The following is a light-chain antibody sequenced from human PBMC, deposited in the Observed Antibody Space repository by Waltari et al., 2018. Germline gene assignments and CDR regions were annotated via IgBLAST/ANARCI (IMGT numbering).Light chain of an antibody. CDR2: DAS. V-gene: IGKV3-11*01. CDR3: QQRSNWTPHT. J-gene: IGKJ2*01. CDR1: QSVGTY. Sequence: ELVLTQSPATLSLSPGETATLSCRASQSVGTYLAWYQQKHGQAPRLLIYDASNRATGIPARFRGSGSGTDFTLTISSLEAEDFAVYYCQQRSNWTPHTFGQGARLEIK.